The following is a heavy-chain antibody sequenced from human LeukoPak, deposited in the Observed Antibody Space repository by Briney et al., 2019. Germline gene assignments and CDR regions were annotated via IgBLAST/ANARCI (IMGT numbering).Heavy chain of an antibody. CDR2: IKQDGSEK. Sequence: GGSLRLSCAASGFTFSSYWTSWVRQAPGKGLELVANIKQDGSEKYYVDSVKGRFTISRDNAKNSLYLQMNSLRAEDTAVYYCARAKLELRYDWFDPWGQGTLVTVSS. D-gene: IGHD1-7*01. CDR1: GFTFSSYW. CDR3: ARAKLELRYDWFDP. J-gene: IGHJ5*02. V-gene: IGHV3-7*01.